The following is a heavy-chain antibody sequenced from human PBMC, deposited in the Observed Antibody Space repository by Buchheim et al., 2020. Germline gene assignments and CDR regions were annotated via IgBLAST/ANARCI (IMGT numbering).Heavy chain of an antibody. CDR1: GFTFSSYA. Sequence: VQLVESGGGVVRPGRSLRLSCAASGFTFSSYAMSWVRQAPGKGLEWVSAISGSGGSTYYADSVKGRFTISRDNSKNTLYLQMNSLRAEDTAVYYCAKGGNLGYCSSTSCYAVLPDYWGQGTL. D-gene: IGHD2-2*01. CDR2: ISGSGGST. V-gene: IGHV3-23*04. CDR3: AKGGNLGYCSSTSCYAVLPDY. J-gene: IGHJ4*02.